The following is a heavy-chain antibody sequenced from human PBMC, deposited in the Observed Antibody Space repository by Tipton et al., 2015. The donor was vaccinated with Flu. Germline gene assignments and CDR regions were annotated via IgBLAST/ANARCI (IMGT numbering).Heavy chain of an antibody. CDR2: LHYSGPT. J-gene: IGHJ4*02. V-gene: IGHV4-38-2*02. CDR1: GFSITTRHY. CDR3: ARSLGRTVAGEADYFDY. D-gene: IGHD6-19*01. Sequence: TLSLTCTVSGFSITTRHYWGWIRQPPGKGLEWIGTLHYSGPTCYNPSLKSRITTSADTSKNHFSLKLTSVTAADTAVYYCARSLGRTVAGEADYFDYWGQGILVTVSS.